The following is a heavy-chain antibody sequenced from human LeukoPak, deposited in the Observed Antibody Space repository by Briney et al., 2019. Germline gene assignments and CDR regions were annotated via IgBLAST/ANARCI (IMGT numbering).Heavy chain of an antibody. J-gene: IGHJ1*01. Sequence: SETLSLTCTVSGGSISISSYYWGWIRQPPGTGLEWIGSIYYSGSTNYNPSLKSRVTISVDTSKNQFSLKLSSVTAADTAVYYCAARTIQKYYYGGQYFQHWGQGTLVTVSS. CDR2: IYYSGST. V-gene: IGHV4-39*07. CDR1: GGSISISSYY. D-gene: IGHD3-10*01. CDR3: AARTIQKYYYGGQYFQH.